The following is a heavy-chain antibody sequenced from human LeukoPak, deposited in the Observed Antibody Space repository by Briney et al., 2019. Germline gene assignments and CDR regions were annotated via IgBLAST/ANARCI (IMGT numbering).Heavy chain of an antibody. Sequence: GASVKVSCKASGYTFTSYAMNWVRQAPGQGLEWMGWINTNTGNPTYAKGFTGRFVFSLDTSVSTAYLQICSLKAEDTAVYYCAREGTYSNYGGSYGMDVWGQGTTVTVSS. CDR3: AREGTYSNYGGSYGMDV. V-gene: IGHV7-4-1*01. CDR1: GYTFTSYA. J-gene: IGHJ6*02. CDR2: INTNTGNP. D-gene: IGHD4-11*01.